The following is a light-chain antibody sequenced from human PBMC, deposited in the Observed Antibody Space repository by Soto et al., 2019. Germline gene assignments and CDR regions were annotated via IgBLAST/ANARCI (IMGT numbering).Light chain of an antibody. CDR3: QQYNTYWT. CDR2: KAS. CDR1: QSISSW. Sequence: DIQMTQSPSTLSASVEDRVIITCRASQSISSWLAWYQQKPGKAPKLLIYKASSLESGVPSRFSGSGSGTEFTLTISNLQPDDFATYYCQQYNTYWTFGQGTKVDNK. J-gene: IGKJ1*01. V-gene: IGKV1-5*03.